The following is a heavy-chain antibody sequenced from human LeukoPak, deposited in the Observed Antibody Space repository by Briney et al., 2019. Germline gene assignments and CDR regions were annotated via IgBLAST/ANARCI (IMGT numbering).Heavy chain of an antibody. CDR3: ARDSTLSGRMVRGVLLF. CDR1: GYTFTSYA. D-gene: IGHD3-10*01. CDR2: INAGNGNT. J-gene: IGHJ4*02. Sequence: ASVKVSCKASGYTFTSYAMHWLRQAPGQRLEWMGWINAGNGNTKYSQKFQGRVTITRDTSASTAYMELSSLRSEDTAVYYCARDSTLSGRMVRGVLLFWGQGTLVTVSS. V-gene: IGHV1-3*01.